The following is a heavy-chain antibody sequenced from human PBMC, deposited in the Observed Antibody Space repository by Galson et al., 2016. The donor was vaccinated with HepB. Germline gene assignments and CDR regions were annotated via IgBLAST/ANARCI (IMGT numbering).Heavy chain of an antibody. J-gene: IGHJ4*02. CDR2: INHSGST. CDR1: GGSFSGYY. D-gene: IGHD6-6*01. Sequence: SETLSLTCAVYGGSFSGYYWSWIRQPPGKGLEWIGEINHSGSTNYNPSLKSRVTISVDTSKNQFSLKLSSVTAADTAVYYCATEGFNSSPGGHYWGQGTLVTVSS. CDR3: ATEGFNSSPGGHY. V-gene: IGHV4-34*01.